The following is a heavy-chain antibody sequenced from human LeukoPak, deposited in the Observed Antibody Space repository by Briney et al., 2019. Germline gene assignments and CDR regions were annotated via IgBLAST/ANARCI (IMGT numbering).Heavy chain of an antibody. CDR2: IYHSGST. Sequence: PSETLSLTCSVSGDSISYFYWSWIRQAAGKGLEWIGNIYHSGSTYYNPSLKSRVTISVDTSKNQFSLKLSSVTAADTAVYYCARELLSGDPSIGNWGQGTLVTVSS. V-gene: IGHV4-59*12. J-gene: IGHJ4*02. CDR3: ARELLSGDPSIGN. CDR1: GDSISYFY. D-gene: IGHD7-27*01.